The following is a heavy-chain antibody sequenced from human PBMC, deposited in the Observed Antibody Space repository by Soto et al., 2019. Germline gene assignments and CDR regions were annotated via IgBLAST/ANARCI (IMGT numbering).Heavy chain of an antibody. CDR2: ISYDGTNK. J-gene: IGHJ4*02. D-gene: IGHD3-10*01. V-gene: IGHV3-33*01. CDR1: GFTFSNYD. CDR3: ARAVAYYGSGNSPSFSFDD. Sequence: PGGSLRLSCAASGFTFSNYDMHWVRQAPGKGLEWLALISYDGTNKDYVDSVKGRFTISRDNSKNTFDLQMNSLRTEDTAVYYCARAVAYYGSGNSPSFSFDDWGKGTPVTV.